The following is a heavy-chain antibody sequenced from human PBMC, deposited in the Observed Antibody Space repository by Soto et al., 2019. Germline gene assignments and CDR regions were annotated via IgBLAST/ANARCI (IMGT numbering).Heavy chain of an antibody. CDR3: ARHPSNFWFDP. V-gene: IGHV4-39*01. Sequence: PSETLSLTCSFSGGSISRSSYFWGWIRQPPGKGLEWIGSIYYSGSTYYNPSLKSRVTVSVDTTKNQFSLKLTSVTAADTAVYFCARHPSNFWFDPWGQGTLVTVSS. J-gene: IGHJ5*02. CDR2: IYYSGST. D-gene: IGHD4-4*01. CDR1: GGSISRSSYF.